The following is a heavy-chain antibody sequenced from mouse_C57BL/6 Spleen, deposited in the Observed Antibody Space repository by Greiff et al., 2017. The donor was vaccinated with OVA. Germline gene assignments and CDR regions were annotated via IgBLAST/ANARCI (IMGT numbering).Heavy chain of an antibody. CDR3: ARATGLYYAMDY. CDR1: GFTFSSYA. CDR2: ISDGGSYT. V-gene: IGHV5-4*03. J-gene: IGHJ4*01. Sequence: EVMLVESGGGLVKPGGSLKLSCAASGFTFSSYAMSWVRQTPEKRLEWVATISDGGSYTYYPDNVKGRFTISRDNAKNHLYLQMSHLKSEDTAMYYCARATGLYYAMDYWGQGTSVTVSS.